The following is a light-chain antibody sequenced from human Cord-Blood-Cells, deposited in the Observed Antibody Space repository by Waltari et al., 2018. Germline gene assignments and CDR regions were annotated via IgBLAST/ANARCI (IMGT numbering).Light chain of an antibody. CDR1: SSDVGGYNY. CDR2: DVS. Sequence: QSALTQPASVSGSPGQSITISCTGTSSDVGGYNYGSWYQQHPGKAPNLMISDVSNRPSGVSNRFSGSKSGNTASLTISGLQAEDEAEYYCSSYTSSSTLVFGGGTKLTVL. V-gene: IGLV2-14*01. J-gene: IGLJ3*02. CDR3: SSYTSSSTLV.